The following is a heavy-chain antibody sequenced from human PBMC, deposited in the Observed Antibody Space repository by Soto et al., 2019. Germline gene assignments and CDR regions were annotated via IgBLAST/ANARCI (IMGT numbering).Heavy chain of an antibody. CDR2: ISSSSSYI. Sequence: EVQLVESGGGLVKPGGSLRLSCAASGFTFSSYSMNWVRQAPGKGLEWVSSISSSSSYIYYADSVNGRFTISRDNAKNSLYLQMNSLRAEDTAVYYCARGNDQHNLQDFDYWGQGTLVTVSS. D-gene: IGHD2-21*01. V-gene: IGHV3-21*01. J-gene: IGHJ4*02. CDR3: ARGNDQHNLQDFDY. CDR1: GFTFSSYS.